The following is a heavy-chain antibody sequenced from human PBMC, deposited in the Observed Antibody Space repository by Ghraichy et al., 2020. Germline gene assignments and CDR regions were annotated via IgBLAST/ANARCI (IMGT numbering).Heavy chain of an antibody. Sequence: SETLSLTCTVSGVSISSLYCSWIRQPPGKGLEWMGYIYNSGSTHYNPSLKSPVTISLDTSKNQFSLKLTSVTAADTAVYYCASHFDTGGSYRGYWGQGILVTVSS. D-gene: IGHD3-22*01. CDR3: ASHFDTGGSYRGY. CDR2: IYNSGST. CDR1: GVSISSLY. J-gene: IGHJ4*02. V-gene: IGHV4-59*11.